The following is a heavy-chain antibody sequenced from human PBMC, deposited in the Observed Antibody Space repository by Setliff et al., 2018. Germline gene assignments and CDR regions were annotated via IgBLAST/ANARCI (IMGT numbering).Heavy chain of an antibody. D-gene: IGHD5-18*01. CDR2: IYPGDSDT. Sequence: PGKSLKISCKASEYSFTTYWIGWVRQMPGKGLEWMGIIYPGDSDTRYSPSFQGQVTISADKSINTAYLQWSSLKASDTAMYYCARRNTAMVYGFDIWGQGTMVTVS. V-gene: IGHV5-51*03. J-gene: IGHJ3*02. CDR3: ARRNTAMVYGFDI. CDR1: EYSFTTYW.